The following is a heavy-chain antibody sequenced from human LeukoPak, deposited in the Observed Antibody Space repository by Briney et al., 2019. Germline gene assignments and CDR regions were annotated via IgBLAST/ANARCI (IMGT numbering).Heavy chain of an antibody. CDR1: RYTFSSSD. Sequence: ASVKVSCKPSRYTFSSSDLNWVRPATGQGLEWMGWINPISGNTGCAQKFQGRINMTRNNSISTAYMELSSLRSEDTAIYYCTTYYYDSSGYRTPKYWGQGTLVTVSS. D-gene: IGHD3-22*01. V-gene: IGHV1-8*01. CDR2: INPISGNT. J-gene: IGHJ4*02. CDR3: TTYYYDSSGYRTPKY.